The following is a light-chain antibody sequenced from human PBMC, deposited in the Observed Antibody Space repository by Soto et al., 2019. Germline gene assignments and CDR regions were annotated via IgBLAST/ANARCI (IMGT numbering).Light chain of an antibody. J-gene: IGLJ3*02. CDR1: NIGGKT. CDR2: YDT. V-gene: IGLV3-21*04. CDR3: HVWDSSRDHVV. Sequence: SYELIQPPSVSVAPGKTATITCGGSNIGGKTVHWFQQKPGQAPVVVLYYDTHRPSGIPERFSGYNSGNTATLTITRVDAGDEADYYCHVWDSSRDHVVFGGGTKLTVL.